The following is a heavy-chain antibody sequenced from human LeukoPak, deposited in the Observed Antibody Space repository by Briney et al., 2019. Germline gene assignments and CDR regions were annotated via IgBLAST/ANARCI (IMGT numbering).Heavy chain of an antibody. V-gene: IGHV4-59*12. J-gene: IGHJ5*02. CDR1: GDSISSYY. CDR3: ARDRNYDFWSGYDLNWFDP. Sequence: SETLSLTCTVSGDSISSYYWSWIRQPPGKGLEWIGYIYYSGSTNYNPSLKSPVTISVDTSKNQFSLKLSSVTAADTAVYYCARDRNYDFWSGYDLNWFDPWGQGTLVTVSS. D-gene: IGHD3-3*01. CDR2: IYYSGST.